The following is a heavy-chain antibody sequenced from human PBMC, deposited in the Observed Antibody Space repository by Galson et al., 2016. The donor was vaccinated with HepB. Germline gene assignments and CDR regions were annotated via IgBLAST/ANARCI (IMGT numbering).Heavy chain of an antibody. D-gene: IGHD2-2*01. CDR3: VKDRALYCGTTSCAIQYFDY. CDR2: ISSDGGTT. J-gene: IGHJ4*02. V-gene: IGHV3-64D*06. Sequence: SLRLSCAASGFTFSSYDMHWVRQAPGRGLEYVSAISSDGGTTYYADSVKGRFTISRDNSKNTLYLHMSSLRSEDTAVYYCVKDRALYCGTTSCAIQYFDYWGQGALVTVSS. CDR1: GFTFSSYD.